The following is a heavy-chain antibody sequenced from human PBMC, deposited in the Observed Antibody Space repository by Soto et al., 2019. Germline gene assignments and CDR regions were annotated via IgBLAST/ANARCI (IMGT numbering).Heavy chain of an antibody. J-gene: IGHJ6*02. CDR2: ISGSGGSI. V-gene: IGHV3-23*01. Sequence: EVQLLESGGGLVQPGGSLRLSCAASGFPFRTYAMNCVRQAPGNGLEWVSAISGSGGSIHYADSVKGRFTISRDNSKNTLYLQMNSLRDEDTAVYHCVKGYWKGDVWGQGTTVTVSS. CDR1: GFPFRTYA. D-gene: IGHD1-1*01. CDR3: VKGYWKGDV.